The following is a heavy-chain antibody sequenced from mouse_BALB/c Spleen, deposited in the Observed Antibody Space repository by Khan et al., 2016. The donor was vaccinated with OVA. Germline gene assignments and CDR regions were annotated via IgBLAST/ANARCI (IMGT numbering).Heavy chain of an antibody. CDR3: ARKNGSDFDY. CDR1: GYSFTGYF. V-gene: IGHV1-20*02. CDR2: INPHIGET. Sequence: VQLKESGPELVKPGASVKISCKASGYSFTGYFMNWVMQSHGKSLEWIGRINPHIGETFYNQKFKGKATLTVDESSSTVYMELRSLASEDSAVYYCARKNGSDFDYWAKAPLSQSPQ. D-gene: IGHD1-1*01. J-gene: IGHJ2*01.